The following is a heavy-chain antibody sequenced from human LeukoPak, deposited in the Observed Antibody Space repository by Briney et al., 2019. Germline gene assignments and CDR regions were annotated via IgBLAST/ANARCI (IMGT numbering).Heavy chain of an antibody. CDR2: ISSNGSNM. CDR1: GFTFSSYE. V-gene: IGHV3-48*03. J-gene: IGHJ4*02. CDR3: ASSSWYALDY. D-gene: IGHD6-13*01. Sequence: GGSLRLSCAASGFTFSSYEMNWVRQAPGKGLEWISYISSNGSNMYYADSVKGRFTISRDNAKNSLYLQMNSLRAEDTAIYYCASSSWYALDYWGQGTLVTVSS.